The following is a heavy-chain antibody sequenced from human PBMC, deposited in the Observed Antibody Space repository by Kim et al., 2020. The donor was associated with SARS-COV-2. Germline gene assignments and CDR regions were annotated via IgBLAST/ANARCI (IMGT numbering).Heavy chain of an antibody. CDR3: ARLNIQQQLMIDY. J-gene: IGHJ4*02. V-gene: IGHV4-39*01. CDR1: GGSISSSSYY. CDR2: IYYSGST. Sequence: SETLSLTCTVSGGSISSSSYYWGWIRQPPGKGLEWIGSIYYSGSTYYNPSLKSRVTISVDTSKNQFSLKLSSVTAADTAVYYCARLNIQQQLMIDYWGQGTLVTVSS. D-gene: IGHD6-13*01.